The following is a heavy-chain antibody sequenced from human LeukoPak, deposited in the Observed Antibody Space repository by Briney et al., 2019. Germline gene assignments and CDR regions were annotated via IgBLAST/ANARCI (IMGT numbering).Heavy chain of an antibody. D-gene: IGHD2-21*02. CDR2: ISAYNGNT. Sequence: GASVKVSCKASGGTFSSYGISWVRQAPGQGLEWMGWISAYNGNTNYAQKLQGRVTMTTDTSTSTAYMELRSLRSDDTAVYYCARDAEPHCGGDCYASYWGQGTLVTVSS. CDR3: ARDAEPHCGGDCYASY. CDR1: GGTFSSYG. J-gene: IGHJ4*02. V-gene: IGHV1-18*01.